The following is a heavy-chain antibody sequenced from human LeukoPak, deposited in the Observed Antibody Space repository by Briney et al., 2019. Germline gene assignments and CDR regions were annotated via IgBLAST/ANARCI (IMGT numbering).Heavy chain of an antibody. J-gene: IGHJ4*02. CDR3: AKDIGAIAHLGYFDY. Sequence: GRSLRLSCAASGFTFDDYAMHWVRHAPGTGLEWVSGISWNSGSIGYADSVKGRFTISRDNAKNSLYLQMNSLRAEDTALYYCAKDIGAIAHLGYFDYWGQGTLVTVSS. CDR1: GFTFDDYA. CDR2: ISWNSGSI. V-gene: IGHV3-9*01. D-gene: IGHD3-16*02.